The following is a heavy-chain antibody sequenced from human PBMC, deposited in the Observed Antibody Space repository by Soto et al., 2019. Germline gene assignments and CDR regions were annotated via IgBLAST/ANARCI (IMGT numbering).Heavy chain of an antibody. Sequence: GSLRLSCAASGFTFSSYGMHWDRQAPGKGLEWVAVIWYDGSNKYYADSVKGRFTISRDNSKNTLYLQMNSLRAEDTAVYYCAKDQQGIAPAGSGYWSYYYGMDVWSQGTTVTVSS. CDR2: IWYDGSNK. J-gene: IGHJ6*02. D-gene: IGHD6-13*01. CDR1: GFTFSSYG. CDR3: AKDQQGIAPAGSGYWSYYYGMDV. V-gene: IGHV3-33*06.